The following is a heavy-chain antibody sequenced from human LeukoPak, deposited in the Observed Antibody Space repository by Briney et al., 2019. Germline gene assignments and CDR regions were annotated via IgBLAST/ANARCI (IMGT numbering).Heavy chain of an antibody. CDR1: GFTFSSHW. D-gene: IGHD3-3*01. CDR2: ITPDGSGT. CDR3: ARNGVASTYDI. V-gene: IGHV3-74*03. J-gene: IGHJ3*02. Sequence: GGSLRLSCAASGFTFSSHWMHWVRQTPGKGLGWVSYITPDGSGTKYADSVKGRFTISRDNPKNTLYLQMNSLRAEDTAVYYCARNGVASTYDILGQGTMVTVSS.